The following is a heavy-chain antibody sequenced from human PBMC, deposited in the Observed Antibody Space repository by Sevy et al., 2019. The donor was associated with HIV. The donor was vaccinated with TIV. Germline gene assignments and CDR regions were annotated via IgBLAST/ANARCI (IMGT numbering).Heavy chain of an antibody. CDR3: ARVVLWFGELSSYYYYGMDV. D-gene: IGHD3-10*01. V-gene: IGHV4-59*01. CDR2: IYYSGST. Sequence: SETLSLTCTVSGGSISSYYWSWIRQPPGKGLEWIGYIYYSGSTNYNPSLKSRVTISVETSKNQFSLKLSSVTAADTAVYYCARVVLWFGELSSYYYYGMDVWGQGTTVTVSS. CDR1: GGSISSYY. J-gene: IGHJ6*02.